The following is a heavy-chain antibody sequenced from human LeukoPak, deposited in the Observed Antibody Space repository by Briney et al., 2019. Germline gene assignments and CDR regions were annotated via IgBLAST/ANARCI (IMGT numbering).Heavy chain of an antibody. CDR3: ARGGVPAAIRGWFDP. CDR1: GGSISSYY. V-gene: IGHV4-59*01. Sequence: SETLSLTCTVSGGSISSYYWSWIRQPRGKGLEWIGYIHNSASPNYNPSLQSRVTISVDTSKNQFSLKLSSVTAEDTAVYYCARGGVPAAIRGWFDPWGQGTLVTVSS. CDR2: IHNSASP. D-gene: IGHD2-2*02. J-gene: IGHJ5*02.